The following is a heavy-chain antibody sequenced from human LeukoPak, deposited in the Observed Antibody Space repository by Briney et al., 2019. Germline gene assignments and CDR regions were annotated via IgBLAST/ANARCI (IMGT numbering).Heavy chain of an antibody. D-gene: IGHD3-10*01. CDR1: GFTFSSYS. J-gene: IGHJ4*02. CDR2: ISSSSSYI. Sequence: GGSLRLSCAASGFTFSSYSMNWVRQAPGKGLEWVSSISSSSSYIYYADSVKGRFTISRDNAKNSLYLQMNSLRAEDTAVYYCARGDYYGSGSYYNVDYRGQGTLVTVSS. V-gene: IGHV3-21*01. CDR3: ARGDYYGSGSYYNVDY.